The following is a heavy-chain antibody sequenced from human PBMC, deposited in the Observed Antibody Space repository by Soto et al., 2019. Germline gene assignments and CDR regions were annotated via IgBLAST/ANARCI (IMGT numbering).Heavy chain of an antibody. D-gene: IGHD2-21*02. CDR2: IKPDGSGE. Sequence: EVQLVESGGGLVQPGGSLRLSCTASGITLSRDWMTWVRQAPGKGLEWVASIKPDGSGEYYLDSVKGRFTISRDNTKNSLYHQANSLRPEDTAMYFCAKLLNGVTALDYWGQGTLVTVSS. J-gene: IGHJ4*02. V-gene: IGHV3-7*01. CDR3: AKLLNGVTALDY. CDR1: GITLSRDW.